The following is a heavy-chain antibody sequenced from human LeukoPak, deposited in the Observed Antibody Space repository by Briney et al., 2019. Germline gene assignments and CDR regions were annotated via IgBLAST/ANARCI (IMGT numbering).Heavy chain of an antibody. CDR2: ISYDGGNK. CDR1: GFTFSNYG. Sequence: PGGSLRHSCAASGFTFSNYGMHWVRQAPGKGLEWVALISYDGGNKYYADSVKGRFTISRDNSKNTLYLQMNSLRVEDTAVYYCARGASIAAAGTGEKSNWFDPWGQGTLVTVSS. V-gene: IGHV3-30*03. J-gene: IGHJ5*02. CDR3: ARGASIAAAGTGEKSNWFDP. D-gene: IGHD6-13*01.